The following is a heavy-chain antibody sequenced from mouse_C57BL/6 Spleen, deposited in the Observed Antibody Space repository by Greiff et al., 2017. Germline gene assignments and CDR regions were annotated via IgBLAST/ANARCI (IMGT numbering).Heavy chain of an antibody. V-gene: IGHV1-9*01. Sequence: QVQLQQSGAELMKPGASVKLSCKATGYTFTGYWIEWVKQRPGHGLEWIGEILPGGGSTNYNEKFKGKATFTADTSSNTAYMQLSSLTTEDSSIYYVARDPHYYGSIYYFDYWGQGTTLTVSS. J-gene: IGHJ2*01. CDR3: ARDPHYYGSIYYFDY. D-gene: IGHD1-1*01. CDR1: GYTFTGYW. CDR2: ILPGGGST.